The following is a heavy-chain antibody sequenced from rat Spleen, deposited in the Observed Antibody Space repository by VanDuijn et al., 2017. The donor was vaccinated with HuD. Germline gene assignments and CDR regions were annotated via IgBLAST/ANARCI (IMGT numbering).Heavy chain of an antibody. Sequence: EVQLVESGGGLVQPGRSLKLSCAASGFTFSDYGMAWVRQAPTKGLEWVATISYGDSSGHSSTYYRDAVQVRFTIFRHNTKSTLYLQMDSLRSEDTATYYWVRHLVYGGSLYDLDYWGQGVVVTVSS. CDR2: ISYGDSSGHSST. D-gene: IGHD1-11*01. CDR1: GFTFSDYG. J-gene: IGHJ2*01. CDR3: VRHLVYGGSLYDLDY. V-gene: IGHV5-29*01.